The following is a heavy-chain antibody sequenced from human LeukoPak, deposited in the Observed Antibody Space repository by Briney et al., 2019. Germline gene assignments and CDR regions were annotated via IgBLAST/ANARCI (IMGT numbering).Heavy chain of an antibody. J-gene: IGHJ4*02. CDR2: IIPIFGTA. CDR3: ARESYDFWSGYPY. D-gene: IGHD3-3*01. Sequence: SVTVSCKASGGTFSSYAISWVRQAPGQGLEWMGGIIPIFGTANYAQKFQGRVTITTDESTSTAYMELSSLRSEDTAVYYCARESYDFWSGYPYWGQGTLVTVSS. V-gene: IGHV1-69*05. CDR1: GGTFSSYA.